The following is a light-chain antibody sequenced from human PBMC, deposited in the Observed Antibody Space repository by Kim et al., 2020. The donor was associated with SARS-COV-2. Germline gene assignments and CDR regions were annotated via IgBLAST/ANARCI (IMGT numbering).Light chain of an antibody. CDR1: LSNIGAKYD. J-gene: IGLJ3*02. Sequence: QRVTISCTGSLSNIGAKYDVHWYHQFPGTAPKLLIYANTNRPSGVPVRFSGSKSGTSASLAITGLQAEDEADYYCQSYDSSLSARVFGGGTQLTVL. CDR3: QSYDSSLSARV. V-gene: IGLV1-40*01. CDR2: ANT.